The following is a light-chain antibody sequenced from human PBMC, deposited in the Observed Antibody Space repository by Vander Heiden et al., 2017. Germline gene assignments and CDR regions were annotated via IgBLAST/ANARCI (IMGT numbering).Light chain of an antibody. J-gene: IGKJ2*01. CDR1: QSVSSN. CDR2: DAS. CDR3: QQYNPGLYT. V-gene: IGKV3-15*01. Sequence: EIVLTQSPATLSVSPGERATLSCRASQSVSSNLAWYQQKPGQAPRLLIYDASTRATGIPARFSASGSGTEFTLTISSLQSEDFAVYYCQQYNPGLYTFGQGTKLEIK.